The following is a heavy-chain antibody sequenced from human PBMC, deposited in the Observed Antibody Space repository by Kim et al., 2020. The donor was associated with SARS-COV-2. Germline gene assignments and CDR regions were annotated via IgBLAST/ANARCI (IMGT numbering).Heavy chain of an antibody. J-gene: IGHJ4*02. CDR2: IWYDGSNK. Sequence: GGSLRLSCAASGFTFSSYGIHWVRQAPGKGLEWVAVIWYDGSNKYYADSVKGRFTISRDNSKNTLYLQMNSLRAEDTAVYYCARDLLDVGWGFDYWGQGTLVTVSS. D-gene: IGHD3-16*01. V-gene: IGHV3-33*01. CDR1: GFTFSSYG. CDR3: ARDLLDVGWGFDY.